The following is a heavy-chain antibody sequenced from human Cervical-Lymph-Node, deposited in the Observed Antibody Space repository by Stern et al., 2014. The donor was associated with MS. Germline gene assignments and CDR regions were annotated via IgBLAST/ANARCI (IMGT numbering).Heavy chain of an antibody. D-gene: IGHD4-17*01. CDR1: GGTFTSYA. Sequence: QVQLVESGAEVKKPGSSVKVSCKASGGTFTSYAFNWVRQAPGQGLEWMGGIIPILDTPNFAQNFQGRLPITADESTSTAYMELSSLESEDTAVYYCAKAAVTTASFDSWGQGTLVTVSS. J-gene: IGHJ4*02. V-gene: IGHV1-69*01. CDR3: AKAAVTTASFDS. CDR2: IIPILDTP.